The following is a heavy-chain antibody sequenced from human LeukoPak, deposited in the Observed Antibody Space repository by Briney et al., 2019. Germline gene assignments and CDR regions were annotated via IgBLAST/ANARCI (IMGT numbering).Heavy chain of an antibody. CDR2: IYYSGST. CDR3: ARVGSYDSSGPLGDWFDP. D-gene: IGHD3-22*01. CDR1: GGSISSSSYY. Sequence: SETLSLTCTVSGGSISSSSYYWGWIRQPPGKGLEWIGYIYYSGSTNYNPSLKSRVTISVDTSKNQFSLKLSSVTAADTAVYYCARVGSYDSSGPLGDWFDPWGQGTLVTVSS. J-gene: IGHJ5*02. V-gene: IGHV4-61*05.